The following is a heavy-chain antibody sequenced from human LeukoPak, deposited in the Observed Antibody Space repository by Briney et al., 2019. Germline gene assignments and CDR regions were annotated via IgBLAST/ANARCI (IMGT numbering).Heavy chain of an antibody. CDR1: GGSISSYY. J-gene: IGHJ4*02. V-gene: IGHV4-59*08. CDR2: IYHSGNT. CDR3: ARVGYSYGFDY. Sequence: SETLSLTCTVSGGSISSYYWSWIRQPPGKKLEWIGYIYHSGNTNYNPSLKSRLTISIDTSKNQFSLKLRSVTAADTAVYFCARVGYSYGFDYWGQGTLVTVSS. D-gene: IGHD5-18*01.